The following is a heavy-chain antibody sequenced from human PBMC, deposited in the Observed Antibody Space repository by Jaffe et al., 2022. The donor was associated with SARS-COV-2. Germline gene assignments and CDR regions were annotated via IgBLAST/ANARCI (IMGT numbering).Heavy chain of an antibody. CDR2: IFYSGST. V-gene: IGHV4-59*01. Sequence: QVQLQESGPGLVKPSETLSLTCTVSGGSITSYYWSWVRQPPGKGLEWIGYIFYSGSTNYSPSLKSRVTMSVDTSSNQFSLKLSSVTAADTAVYYCVRDNSGYFADYWGQGILVTVSS. CDR1: GGSITSYY. CDR3: VRDNSGYFADY. J-gene: IGHJ4*02. D-gene: IGHD3-22*01.